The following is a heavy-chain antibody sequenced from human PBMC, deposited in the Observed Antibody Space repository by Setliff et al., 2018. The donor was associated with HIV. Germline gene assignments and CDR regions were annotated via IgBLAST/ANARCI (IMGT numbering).Heavy chain of an antibody. Sequence: PGGSLRLSCAASGFTFSNYDMSWIRQPPGKGLEWIGSIYYSGSTNYNPSLKSRVTISVDTSKNQFSLKLSSVTASDTAVYYCARGTLYSSSSCFDYWGQGTLVTVSS. CDR1: GFTFSNYD. CDR2: IYYSGST. D-gene: IGHD6-13*01. J-gene: IGHJ4*02. V-gene: IGHV4-59*01. CDR3: ARGTLYSSSSCFDY.